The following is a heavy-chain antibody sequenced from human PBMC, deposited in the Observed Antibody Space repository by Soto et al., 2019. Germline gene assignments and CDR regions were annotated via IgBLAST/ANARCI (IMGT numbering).Heavy chain of an antibody. CDR3: ARSIVVVTALDY. Sequence: QVQLVQSGAEEKKPGASVKVSCKASGYTFTSYAMNWVRQAPGQRLEWMGWINAGNGNTKYSQKFQGRVTITRDTSASTAYMELSSLSSEDTAVYYCARSIVVVTALDYWGQGTLVTVSS. CDR2: INAGNGNT. J-gene: IGHJ4*02. CDR1: GYTFTSYA. V-gene: IGHV1-3*05. D-gene: IGHD2-21*02.